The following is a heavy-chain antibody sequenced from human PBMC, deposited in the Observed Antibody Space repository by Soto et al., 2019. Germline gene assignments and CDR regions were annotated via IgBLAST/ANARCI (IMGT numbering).Heavy chain of an antibody. V-gene: IGHV4-31*11. CDR1: GGSFSGYY. CDR3: ARHNPMIVGEWDY. CDR2: IYYSGST. J-gene: IGHJ4*02. Sequence: SETLSLTCAVYGGSFSGYYWSWIRQHPGKGLEWIGYIYYSGSTYYNPSHKSRVTISVDTSKNQFSLKLSSVTAADTAAYYCARHNPMIVGEWDYWGQGTLVTVSS. D-gene: IGHD3-22*01.